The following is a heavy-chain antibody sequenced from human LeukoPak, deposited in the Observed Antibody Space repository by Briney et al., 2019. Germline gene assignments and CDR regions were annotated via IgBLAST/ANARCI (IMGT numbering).Heavy chain of an antibody. J-gene: IGHJ4*02. Sequence: GGSLRLSCAASGFNFSTYSMNWVRQAPGKGLEWVAVTSNDGSGKFYADSVKGRFTISRDNSKNTLYLQMNSLRAEDTAVYYCAKVAATLFGFFDYWGQGTLVTVSS. CDR3: AKVAATLFGFFDY. CDR1: GFNFSTYS. D-gene: IGHD3-10*02. V-gene: IGHV3-30*18. CDR2: TSNDGSGK.